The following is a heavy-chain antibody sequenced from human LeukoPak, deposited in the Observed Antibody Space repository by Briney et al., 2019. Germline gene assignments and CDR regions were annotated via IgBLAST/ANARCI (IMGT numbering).Heavy chain of an antibody. D-gene: IGHD6-19*01. J-gene: IGHJ4*02. CDR3: AKDHGAWSQYNSRGLQSYFDY. CDR1: GFAFSTYG. V-gene: IGHV3-30*02. Sequence: GRSLRLSCAASGFAFSTYGRDWVPQAPGKGLEWVASIRHDRSKTDYADSVRGRFTISRDNSKTTLYLQMNSLRAEDTAVYYCAKDHGAWSQYNSRGLQSYFDYWGQGILVTVSS. CDR2: IRHDRSKT.